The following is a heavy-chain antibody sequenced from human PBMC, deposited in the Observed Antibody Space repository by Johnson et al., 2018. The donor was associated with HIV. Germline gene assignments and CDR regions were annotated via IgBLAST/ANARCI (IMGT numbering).Heavy chain of an antibody. J-gene: IGHJ3*01. D-gene: IGHD3-22*01. CDR3: ASGTSGYNYYDSSGYLMDAFDV. CDR2: IKQDGSEK. V-gene: IGHV3-7*01. CDR1: GFTFSSYW. Sequence: VQLVESGGGLVQPGGSLRLSCAASGFTFSSYWMSWVRQAPGKGLEWVANIKQDGSEKYYVGSLEGRFTVSRDNAKNLLALQMNSLRVEDTAVYYCASGTSGYNYYDSSGYLMDAFDVWGQGTIVTVSS.